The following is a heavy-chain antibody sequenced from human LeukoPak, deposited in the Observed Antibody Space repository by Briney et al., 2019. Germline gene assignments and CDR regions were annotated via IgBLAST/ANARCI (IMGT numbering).Heavy chain of an antibody. Sequence: SETLSLTCTVSGRSISSYYWSWIRQPPGKGLDWIGYIYYSGSTNYNPSLKSRVTISVDTSKNQFSLKLSSVTAADTAVYYCARDGMVRGVIGAFDIWGQGTMVTVFS. V-gene: IGHV4-59*01. CDR1: GRSISSYY. CDR2: IYYSGST. D-gene: IGHD3-10*01. CDR3: ARDGMVRGVIGAFDI. J-gene: IGHJ3*02.